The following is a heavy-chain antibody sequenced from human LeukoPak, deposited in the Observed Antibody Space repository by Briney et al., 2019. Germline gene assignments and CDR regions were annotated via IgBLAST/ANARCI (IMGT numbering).Heavy chain of an antibody. CDR3: ARLFHPALSGNYPFDY. J-gene: IGHJ4*02. V-gene: IGHV4-61*01. Sequence: SETLSLTCTVSGGSISSSTYYWSWIRQPPGKGLEWIAYIYYSGSTSYNPSLKSRVTISVDTSKNQFSLKLNSVTAADTAMYYCARLFHPALSGNYPFDYWGQGTLVTVSS. CDR2: IYYSGST. D-gene: IGHD1-26*01. CDR1: GGSISSSTYY.